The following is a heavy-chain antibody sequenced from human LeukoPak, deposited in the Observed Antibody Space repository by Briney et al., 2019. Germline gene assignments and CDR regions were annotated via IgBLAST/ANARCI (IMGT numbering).Heavy chain of an antibody. CDR1: GYTFSDYY. V-gene: IGHV1-2*02. CDR2: TNPKIDDT. J-gene: IGHJ5*02. D-gene: IGHD2-15*01. Sequence: ASVKVSCKASGYTFSDYYIHWVRQAPGQGLEWMGWTNPKIDDTRYAQKFQGRVTMTRDTSITAVYMELNSLTSDDTAVYYCARDTCRGGSCLNWFDPWGQGTLVTVSS. CDR3: ARDTCRGGSCLNWFDP.